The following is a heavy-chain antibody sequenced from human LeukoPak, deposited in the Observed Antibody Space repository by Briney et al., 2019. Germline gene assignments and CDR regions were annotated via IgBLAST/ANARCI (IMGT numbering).Heavy chain of an antibody. Sequence: SETLSLTCTVSGGSISSYYWSWIRQPPGKGLEWIGYTYYSGSTNYNPSLKSRVTISVDTSKNQFSLKLSSVTAADTAVYYCARGHSVGIGSLDYWGQGTLVTVSS. CDR1: GGSISSYY. V-gene: IGHV4-59*01. J-gene: IGHJ4*02. D-gene: IGHD3-10*01. CDR3: ARGHSVGIGSLDY. CDR2: TYYSGST.